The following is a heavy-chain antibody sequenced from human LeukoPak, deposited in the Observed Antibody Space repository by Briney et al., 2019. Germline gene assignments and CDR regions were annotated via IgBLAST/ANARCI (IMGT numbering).Heavy chain of an antibody. CDR2: IYSGGST. J-gene: IGHJ4*02. CDR3: ARLVYGSGSYFDY. CDR1: GFTVSSKY. Sequence: GGSLRLSCAASGFTVSSKYMSWVRQAPGKGLEWVSVIYSGGSTYYADSVKGRFTISRDNSKNTLYLQMNSLRAEDTAVYYCARLVYGSGSYFDYWGQGTLVTVSS. V-gene: IGHV3-53*01. D-gene: IGHD3-10*01.